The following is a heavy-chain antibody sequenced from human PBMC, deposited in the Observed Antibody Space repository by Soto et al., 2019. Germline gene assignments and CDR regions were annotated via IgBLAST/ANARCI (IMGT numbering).Heavy chain of an antibody. V-gene: IGHV4-59*08. CDR1: GGSISSYY. Sequence: PSETLSLTCTVSGGSISSYYWSWIRQPPGKGLEWIGYIYYSGSTNYNPSLKSRVTISVDTSKNQFSLKLSSVTAADTAVYYCASSLVAYIAVADTVNWFDPWGQGTLVTVSS. D-gene: IGHD6-19*01. J-gene: IGHJ5*02. CDR3: ASSLVAYIAVADTVNWFDP. CDR2: IYYSGST.